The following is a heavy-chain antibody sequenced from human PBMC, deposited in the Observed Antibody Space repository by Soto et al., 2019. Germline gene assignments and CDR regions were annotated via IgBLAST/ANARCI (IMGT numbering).Heavy chain of an antibody. V-gene: IGHV5-51*01. D-gene: IGHD6-25*01. J-gene: IGHJ4*02. CDR2: IYPGDSDT. Sequence: GESQKISSECSGYTFTSYWIAWVRQMPGKGLEWMGIIYPGDSDTRYSPSFQGQVTISADKSISTAYLQWSSLKASDTAVYYCARRAYSSEDLDYWGQGTPVTVSS. CDR3: ARRAYSSEDLDY. CDR1: GYTFTSYW.